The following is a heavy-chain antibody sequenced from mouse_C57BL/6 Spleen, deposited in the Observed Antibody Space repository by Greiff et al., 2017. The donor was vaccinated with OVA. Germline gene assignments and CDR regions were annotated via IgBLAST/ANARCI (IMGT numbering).Heavy chain of an antibody. Sequence: QVQLQQSGAELVRPGASVKLSCKASGYTFTDYYINWVKQRPGQGLEWIARIYPGSGNTYYNEKFKGKATLTAEKSSSTAYMQLSSLTSEDSAVYFCARAYYSNYEVYYFDYWGQGTTLTVSS. V-gene: IGHV1-76*01. CDR3: ARAYYSNYEVYYFDY. D-gene: IGHD2-5*01. J-gene: IGHJ2*01. CDR1: GYTFTDYY. CDR2: IYPGSGNT.